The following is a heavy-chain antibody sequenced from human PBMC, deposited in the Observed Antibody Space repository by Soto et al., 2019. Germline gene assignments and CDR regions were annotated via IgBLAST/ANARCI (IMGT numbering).Heavy chain of an antibody. D-gene: IGHD3-3*01. Sequence: EVPLVESGGGLVKPGGSLRLSCAASGFTFSSYSMNWVRQAPGKGLEWVSSISSSSSYIYYADSVKGRFTISRDNAKNSLYLQMNSLRAEDTAVYYCARDGDYYYGMDVWGQGTTVTVSS. CDR2: ISSSSSYI. CDR1: GFTFSSYS. CDR3: ARDGDYYYGMDV. J-gene: IGHJ6*02. V-gene: IGHV3-21*01.